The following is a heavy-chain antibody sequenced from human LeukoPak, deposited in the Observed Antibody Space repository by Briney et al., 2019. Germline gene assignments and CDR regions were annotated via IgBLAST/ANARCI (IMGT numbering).Heavy chain of an antibody. CDR1: GGSISSYY. CDR2: IYYSGST. J-gene: IGHJ3*02. Sequence: SETLSLTCTVSGGSISSYYWSWIRQPPGKGLEWIGYIYYSGSTNYNPSLKSRVTISVDTSTNQFSLKLSSVTAADTAVYYCTRVLTYYDILTGRTHAFDIWGQGTMVTVSS. CDR3: TRVLTYYDILTGRTHAFDI. D-gene: IGHD3-9*01. V-gene: IGHV4-59*01.